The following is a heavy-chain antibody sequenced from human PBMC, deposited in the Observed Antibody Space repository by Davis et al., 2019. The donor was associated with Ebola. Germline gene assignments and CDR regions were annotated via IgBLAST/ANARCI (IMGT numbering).Heavy chain of an antibody. J-gene: IGHJ4*02. CDR3: ARWDGGLDY. Sequence: ASVKVSCKASGYTFTNYAISWVRQAPGQGLEWMGWIKTYNGNTNYGQEFQGRVTMTRDTSTSTVYMELSSLRSEDTAVYYCARWDGGLDYWGQGTLVTVSS. CDR2: IKTYNGNT. D-gene: IGHD3-16*01. CDR1: GYTFTNYA. V-gene: IGHV1-18*01.